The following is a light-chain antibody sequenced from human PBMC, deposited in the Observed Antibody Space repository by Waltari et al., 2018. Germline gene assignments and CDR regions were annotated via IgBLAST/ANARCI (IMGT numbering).Light chain of an antibody. J-gene: IGKJ1*01. CDR1: QSVCRT. V-gene: IGKV3-20*01. Sequence: ENAFTQFPGTVSLCAGERATLSCRASQSVCRTLAWYQQKPGQSPRLLIYCASSRASDIPDRFSGGGSGTDFSLTINRLEPEDFAVYFCQHYVRLPATFGQGTKVEIK. CDR3: QHYVRLPAT. CDR2: CAS.